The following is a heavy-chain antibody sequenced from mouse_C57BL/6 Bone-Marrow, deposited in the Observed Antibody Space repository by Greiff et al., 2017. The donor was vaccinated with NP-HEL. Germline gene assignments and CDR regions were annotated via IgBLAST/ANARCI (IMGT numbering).Heavy chain of an antibody. J-gene: IGHJ3*01. CDR3: ASGGGCYPWFAY. V-gene: IGHV5-2*01. CDR1: EYAFPSHD. D-gene: IGHD1-1*02. Sequence: EVKLVESGGGLVQPGESLKLSCESNEYAFPSHDMSWVRKTPEKRLELVAAINSDGGSTYYPDTMERRFIISRDNTKKTLYLQMSSLRSEDTALYYCASGGGCYPWFAYWGQGTLVTVSA. CDR2: INSDGGST.